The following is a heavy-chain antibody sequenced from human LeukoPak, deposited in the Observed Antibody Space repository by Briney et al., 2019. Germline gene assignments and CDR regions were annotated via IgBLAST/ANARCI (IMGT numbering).Heavy chain of an antibody. CDR2: IIPILGIA. D-gene: IGHD2-2*01. Sequence: GASVKVSCKASGGTFSSYAISWVRQAPGQGLEWMGRIIPILGIANYAQQFQGRVTITADKSTSTAYMELSSLRSEDTAVYYCARGRSFEYGGSGFDPWGQGTLVTVSS. CDR3: ARGRSFEYGGSGFDP. CDR1: GGTFSSYA. J-gene: IGHJ5*02. V-gene: IGHV1-69*04.